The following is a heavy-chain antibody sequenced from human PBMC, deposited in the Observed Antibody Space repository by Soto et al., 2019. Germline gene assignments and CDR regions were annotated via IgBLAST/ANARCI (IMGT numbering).Heavy chain of an antibody. Sequence: TSETLSLTCTVSGGSITSGGYFWDWIRQPPGKGLEWIGTVHSTGGAYYSPSLRSRVTISVDTSKNLFSLKMTSASATDTAVYFCAKREDSSRFGGLDIWGQGTAVTVSS. CDR2: VHSTGGA. D-gene: IGHD3-3*01. CDR3: AKREDSSRFGGLDI. J-gene: IGHJ6*02. V-gene: IGHV4-39*01. CDR1: GGSITSGGYF.